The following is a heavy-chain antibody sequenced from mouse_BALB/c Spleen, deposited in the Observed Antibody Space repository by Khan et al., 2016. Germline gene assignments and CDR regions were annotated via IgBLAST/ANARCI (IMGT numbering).Heavy chain of an antibody. V-gene: IGHV3-5*02. Sequence: VQLKESGPGLVKPSQTVSLTCTVTGISITTGNYRWSWIQQFPGNKLEWIGYIYYSGTITYNPSLTSRTTITRDTSKNQFFLEMNSLTAEDTARYYCARAYYGNYYFDYWGQGTTLTVSS. CDR3: ARAYYGNYYFDY. J-gene: IGHJ2*01. CDR1: GISITTGNYR. CDR2: IYYSGTI. D-gene: IGHD2-10*01.